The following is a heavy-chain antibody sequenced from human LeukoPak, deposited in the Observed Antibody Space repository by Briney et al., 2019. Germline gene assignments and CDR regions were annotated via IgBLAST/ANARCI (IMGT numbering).Heavy chain of an antibody. CDR2: IWSDGSDK. CDR1: GFTFSHYG. V-gene: IGHV3-33*06. J-gene: IGHJ1*01. D-gene: IGHD4-11*01. CDR3: AKDAQRGFDYSNSLQN. Sequence: GGSLRLSCAASGFTFSHYGMHWVRQTPGAGLEWVAVIWSDGSDKYYAKSVKGRYTISRDSSKNSLFLQMNSLRAEDTAVYYCAKDAQRGFDYSNSLQNWGQGILVTVSS.